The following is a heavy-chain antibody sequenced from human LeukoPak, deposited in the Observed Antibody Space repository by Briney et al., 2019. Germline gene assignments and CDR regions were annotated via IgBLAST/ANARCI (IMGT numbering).Heavy chain of an antibody. CDR2: IAYDGSNK. V-gene: IGHV3-30*18. Sequence: PGGSLRLSCATSGFTFSSYGMHWVRQAPGKGLEWVAVIAYDGSNKYYADSVKGRFTISRDNSKNTLYLQMNSLRAEDTAVYYCAKSGNAGYYDFWSGYYTGVDYWGQGTLVTVSS. J-gene: IGHJ4*02. CDR1: GFTFSSYG. D-gene: IGHD3-3*01. CDR3: AKSGNAGYYDFWSGYYTGVDY.